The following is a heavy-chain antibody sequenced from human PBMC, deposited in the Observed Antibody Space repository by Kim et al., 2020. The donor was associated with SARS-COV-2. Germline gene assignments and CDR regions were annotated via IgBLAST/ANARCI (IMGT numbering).Heavy chain of an antibody. CDR2: T. J-gene: IGHJ5*02. Sequence: TNHNPSLKSRVTISVDTSKNQFSLKLSSVTAADTAVYFGAREGLHNWIDPWGQGTLVTVS. D-gene: IGHD4-17*01. CDR3: AREGLHNWIDP. V-gene: IGHV4-59*12.